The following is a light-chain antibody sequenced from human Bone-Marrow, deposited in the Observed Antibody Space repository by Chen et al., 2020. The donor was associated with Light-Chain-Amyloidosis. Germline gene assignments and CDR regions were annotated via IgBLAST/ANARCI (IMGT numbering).Light chain of an antibody. Sequence: DIVMTQSPLSLPVTPGEPASISWRSSQSLLHSNGYNYLDWYLQKPGQSPQLLIYLGSNRASGVPDRFSGSGSGTDFTLKISRVEAEDVGVYYCMQALQTPWTFGQGTKLEIK. CDR3: MQALQTPWT. V-gene: IGKV2-28*01. CDR1: QSLLHSNGYNY. J-gene: IGKJ2*02. CDR2: LGS.